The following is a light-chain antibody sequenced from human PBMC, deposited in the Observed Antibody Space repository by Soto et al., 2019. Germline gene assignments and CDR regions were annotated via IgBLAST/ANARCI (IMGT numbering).Light chain of an antibody. CDR1: QSIRHY. Sequence: DIQMTQSPPTLSASVGDRVTITCRASQSIRHYLAWYQQMPGKAPKLLIYGASTLQSGVPSRFSGSGSGTEFTLTISSLQPYDFGTYFCQHHNSYSQTSGQGTKVDIK. CDR3: QHHNSYSQT. CDR2: GAS. J-gene: IGKJ1*01. V-gene: IGKV1-5*01.